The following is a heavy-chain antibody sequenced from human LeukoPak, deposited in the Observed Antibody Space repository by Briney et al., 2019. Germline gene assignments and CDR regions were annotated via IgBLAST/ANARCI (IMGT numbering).Heavy chain of an antibody. CDR1: GGSINNNY. Sequence: SETLSLTCAVSGGSINNNYWTWIRQPPGKGPEWIGNIFYSGTTTYNPSLKSRVTISADASKSQLSLKLNSVTAADTAVYHCASAAVWLAFDNWGQGTQVTVSS. J-gene: IGHJ4*02. V-gene: IGHV4-59*08. CDR3: ASAAVWLAFDN. D-gene: IGHD5-12*01. CDR2: IFYSGTT.